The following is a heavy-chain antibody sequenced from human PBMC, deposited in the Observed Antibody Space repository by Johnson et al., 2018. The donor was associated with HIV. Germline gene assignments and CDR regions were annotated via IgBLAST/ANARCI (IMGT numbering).Heavy chain of an antibody. D-gene: IGHD5/OR15-5a*01. J-gene: IGHJ3*02. CDR2: IWYDGSNK. V-gene: IGHV3-33*08. CDR1: GFTVSSNY. Sequence: VQLVESGGGLVQPGGSLRLSCAASGFTVSSNYMSWVRQAPGKGLEWVAVIWYDGSNKYYADSVKGRFTISRDNSKNTLYLQMNSLRAEDTAVYYCALYPPDAFDIWGQGTMVTVSS. CDR3: ALYPPDAFDI.